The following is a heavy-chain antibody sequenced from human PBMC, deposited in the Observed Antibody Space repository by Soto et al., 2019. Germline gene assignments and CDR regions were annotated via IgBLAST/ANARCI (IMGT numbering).Heavy chain of an antibody. CDR2: ISGSDDST. CDR1: GFTFSSYA. CDR3: AKRSSSSTFDY. Sequence: EVQLLESGGGLVQPGESLRLSCAASGFTFSSYAMSWVRQAPGKGLEWVPVISGSDDSTYYADSVKGRFTISRDNSKNTLYLQMNSLRAEDTAVYYCAKRSSSSTFDYWGQGTLVTV. J-gene: IGHJ4*02. V-gene: IGHV3-23*01. D-gene: IGHD6-6*01.